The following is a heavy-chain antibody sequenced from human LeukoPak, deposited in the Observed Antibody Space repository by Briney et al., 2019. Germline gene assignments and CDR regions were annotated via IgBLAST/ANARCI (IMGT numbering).Heavy chain of an antibody. Sequence: GGSLRLSCAASGFTFSSYGMHWVRQAPGKGLEWVAVISYDGSNKYYADSVKGRFTISRDNSKNTLYLQMNSLRAEDTAVYYCARDLSYSSSAYCMYYWGQGTLVTVSS. D-gene: IGHD6-13*01. J-gene: IGHJ4*02. V-gene: IGHV3-30*03. CDR3: ARDLSYSSSAYCMYY. CDR1: GFTFSSYG. CDR2: ISYDGSNK.